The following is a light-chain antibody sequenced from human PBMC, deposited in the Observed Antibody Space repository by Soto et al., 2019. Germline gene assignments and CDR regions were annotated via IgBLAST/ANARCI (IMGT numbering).Light chain of an antibody. V-gene: IGLV1-40*01. CDR3: QSYDTSLNVYVV. CDR2: GNI. J-gene: IGLJ2*01. CDR1: SSNIGADFD. Sequence: VVTQPPSVSGAPGQRVTISCTGSSSNIGADFDVHWYRQLPGTAPKLLIYGNINRPSGVPDRFSGSTSGTSASLTITGLQAEDGADYYCQSYDTSLNVYVVFGGGTKVTVL.